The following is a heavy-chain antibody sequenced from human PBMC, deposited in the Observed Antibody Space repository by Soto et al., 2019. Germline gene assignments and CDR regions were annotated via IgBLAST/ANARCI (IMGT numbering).Heavy chain of an antibody. CDR1: GYTFTSDD. CDR2: MSPNSGDA. Sequence: ASVKVSCKASGYTFTSDDINWVRQATRQGLEWMGWMSPNSGDAGYSQKFQGRLTMTRNTSISTAYMELSSLRYEDTAVYYCARGSWFGDLGNFDHALHVWGPAPPVTV. CDR3: ARGSWFGDLGNFDHALHV. J-gene: IGHJ6*02. D-gene: IGHD3-10*01. V-gene: IGHV1-8*01.